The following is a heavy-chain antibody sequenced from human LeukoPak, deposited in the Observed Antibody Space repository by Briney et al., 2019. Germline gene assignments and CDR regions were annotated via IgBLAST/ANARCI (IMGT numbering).Heavy chain of an antibody. D-gene: IGHD2-15*01. J-gene: IGHJ5*02. CDR2: ISSSSSYI. Sequence: GGSLRLSCAASGFTFSSYSVNWVRQAPGKGLEWVSSISSSSSYIYYADSVKGRFTISRDNAKNSLYLQMNSLRAEDTAVYYCARAAPYINWFDPWGQGTLVTVFS. V-gene: IGHV3-21*01. CDR1: GFTFSSYS. CDR3: ARAAPYINWFDP.